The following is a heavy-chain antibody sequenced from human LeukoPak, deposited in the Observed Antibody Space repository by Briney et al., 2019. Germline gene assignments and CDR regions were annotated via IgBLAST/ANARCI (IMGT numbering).Heavy chain of an antibody. V-gene: IGHV4-31*02. D-gene: IGHD3-16*02. CDR1: GGSIRVGGYY. CDR3: ATYGWGSYHPFDY. CDR2: IYFSGST. J-gene: IGHJ4*02. Sequence: SETLSLTCAVSGGSIRVGGYYWGWIRPHPGKGLEWIGYIYFSGSTYYNPSFKSRFTISVDTTNNQFSLKLSSVTATATALYYYATYGWGSYHPFDYWGQGTLVTVSS.